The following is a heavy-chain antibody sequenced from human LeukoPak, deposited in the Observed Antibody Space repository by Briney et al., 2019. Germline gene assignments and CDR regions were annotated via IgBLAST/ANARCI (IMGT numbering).Heavy chain of an antibody. CDR2: ISGSGGST. J-gene: IGHJ4*02. CDR3: AKYLSPLTATTYYFDY. CDR1: GFTFSSYA. Sequence: GGSLRLSCAASGFTFSSYAMSWVRQAPGKGLEWVSAISGSGGSTYYADSVKGRFTISRDNSKNTLYLQMNSLRAEDTAVYYCAKYLSPLTATTYYFDYWGQGTLVTVSS. D-gene: IGHD2-21*02. V-gene: IGHV3-23*01.